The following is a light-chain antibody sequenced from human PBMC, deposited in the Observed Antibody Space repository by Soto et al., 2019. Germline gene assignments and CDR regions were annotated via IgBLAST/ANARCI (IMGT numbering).Light chain of an antibody. V-gene: IGKV3-15*01. J-gene: IGKJ2*01. Sequence: IVLTQSPSTLSASPGERATLSCRASQSVSSNLAWHQQRPGQAPRLLMYGASTRATGIPARFSGSGSGTEFTLTISSLQSEDFAVYYCQQYNNWPPYTFGQGTKVDIK. CDR3: QQYNNWPPYT. CDR1: QSVSSN. CDR2: GAS.